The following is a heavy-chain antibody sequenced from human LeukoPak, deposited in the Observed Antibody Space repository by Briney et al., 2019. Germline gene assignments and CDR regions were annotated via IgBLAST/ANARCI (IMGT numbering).Heavy chain of an antibody. Sequence: SETLSLTCSVSVSSLISGYYWGWIRQSPGKGLEWIGSLSHSGKTSCNPSLESRVTLSVDTSKSQFSLNVSSVTAADTAVYYCARCGPYSSSSNWFDPWGQGTLVTVSS. CDR3: ARCGPYSSSSNWFDP. D-gene: IGHD6-6*01. V-gene: IGHV4-38-2*02. CDR1: VSSLISGYY. CDR2: LSHSGKT. J-gene: IGHJ5*02.